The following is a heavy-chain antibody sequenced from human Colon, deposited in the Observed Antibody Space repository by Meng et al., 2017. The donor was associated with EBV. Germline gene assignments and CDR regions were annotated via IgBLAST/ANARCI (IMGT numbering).Heavy chain of an antibody. CDR3: ARGDLSVWYDF. CDR2: IGGSGGNI. J-gene: IGHJ5*01. CDR1: GFTFSAYA. D-gene: IGHD5/OR15-5a*01. Sequence: VQLVGSGGGLVQPGWSLRLSCAASGFTFSAYAMSWVRQAPGKGLEWVSLIGGSGGNIYYIDSVKGRFTISRDNSKNTLYLQMNSLRAEDTALYYCARGDLSVWYDFWGQGTLVTVSS. V-gene: IGHV3-23*04.